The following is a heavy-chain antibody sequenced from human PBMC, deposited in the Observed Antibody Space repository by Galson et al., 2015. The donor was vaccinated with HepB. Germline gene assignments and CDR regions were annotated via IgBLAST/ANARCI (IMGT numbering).Heavy chain of an antibody. V-gene: IGHV3-7*03. CDR3: AREGYSYGYYFDY. CDR1: GFTFSRYW. Sequence: SLRLSCAASGFTFSRYWMSWVRQAPGKGLEWVANIKQDGSEKYYVDSVKGRFTISRDNAKNSMYLQMNSLRAEDTAVYYCAREGYSYGYYFDYWGQGTLVTVSS. J-gene: IGHJ4*02. CDR2: IKQDGSEK. D-gene: IGHD5-18*01.